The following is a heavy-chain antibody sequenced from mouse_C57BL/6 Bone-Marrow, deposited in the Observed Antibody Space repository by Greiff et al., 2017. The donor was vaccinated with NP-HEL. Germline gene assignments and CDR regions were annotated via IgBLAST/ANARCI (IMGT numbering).Heavy chain of an antibody. CDR2: IHPNSGST. Sequence: QVQLQQSGAELVKPGASVKLSCKASGYTFTSYWMHWVKQRPGQGLEWIGMIHPNSGSTNYNEKFKSKATLTVDKSSSTAYMQLSSLTSEDSAVYYCARRDYSNVYYAMDYWGQGTSVTVSS. D-gene: IGHD2-5*01. J-gene: IGHJ4*01. V-gene: IGHV1-64*01. CDR1: GYTFTSYW. CDR3: ARRDYSNVYYAMDY.